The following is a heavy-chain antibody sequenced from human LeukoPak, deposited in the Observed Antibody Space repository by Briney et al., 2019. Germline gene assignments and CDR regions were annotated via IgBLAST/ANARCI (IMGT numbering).Heavy chain of an antibody. CDR1: GFTFSSYS. D-gene: IGHD3-3*01. Sequence: GGSLRLSCAASGFTFSSYSMNWVRQAPGKGLEWVSSISSSSSYMYYADSVKGRFTISRDNAKNSLYLQMNSLRAEDTAVYYCARDPDDFDYGMDVWGQGTTVTVSS. V-gene: IGHV3-21*01. CDR2: ISSSSSYM. CDR3: ARDPDDFDYGMDV. J-gene: IGHJ6*02.